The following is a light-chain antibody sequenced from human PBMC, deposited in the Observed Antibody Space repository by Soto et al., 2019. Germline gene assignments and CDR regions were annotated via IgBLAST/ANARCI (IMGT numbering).Light chain of an antibody. CDR1: NSDVGSYNL. CDR3: FSYAGDSVYV. V-gene: IGLV2-23*02. Sequence: QSVLTQPASVSGSLGQSVTISCTGTNSDVGSYNLVSWFQQHPGKAPKLVIYEVTKRPSGVSDRFSGSKSGNTASLTISGLQAEDEADYYCFSYAGDSVYVFGNGTKVTVL. J-gene: IGLJ1*01. CDR2: EVT.